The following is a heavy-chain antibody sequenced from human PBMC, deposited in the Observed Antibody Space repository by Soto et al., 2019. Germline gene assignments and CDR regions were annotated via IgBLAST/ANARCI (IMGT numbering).Heavy chain of an antibody. CDR2: IIPIFGTA. V-gene: IGHV1-69*06. Sequence: SVKVSCKASGGTFSSYAISWVRQAPGQGLEWMGGIIPIFGTANYAQKFQGRVTITADKSTSTAYMELSSLRSEDTAVYYCARWGVPGIAVAGTGQDYYYGMDVWGQGTTVTVS. D-gene: IGHD6-19*01. CDR3: ARWGVPGIAVAGTGQDYYYGMDV. CDR1: GGTFSSYA. J-gene: IGHJ6*02.